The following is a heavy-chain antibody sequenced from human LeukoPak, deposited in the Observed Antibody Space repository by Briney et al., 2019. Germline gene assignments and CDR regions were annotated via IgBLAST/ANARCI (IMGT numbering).Heavy chain of an antibody. V-gene: IGHV1-2*04. Sequence: ASVKVSCKASGYTITSYYMHWVRQAPGQGLEWMGWINPNSGGTNYAQKFQGWVAMTRDTSISTAYMELSRLRSDDTAVYYCARMGLLSSNYYYYYGMDVWGQGTTVTVSS. CDR1: GYTITSYY. CDR3: ARMGLLSSNYYYYYGMDV. J-gene: IGHJ6*02. D-gene: IGHD2-21*01. CDR2: INPNSGGT.